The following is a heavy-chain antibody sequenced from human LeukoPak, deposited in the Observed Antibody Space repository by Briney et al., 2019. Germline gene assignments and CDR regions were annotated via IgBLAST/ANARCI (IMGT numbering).Heavy chain of an antibody. D-gene: IGHD6-19*01. Sequence: ASVKVSCKASGYSLTNYAMHWVRQAPGQRLEWMGWINAGNGNTKYSQKFQGRVTITRDTSASTAYMELSSLRSEDTAVYYCARVTAVAGHSPYFDYWGQGTLVTVSS. CDR2: INAGNGNT. V-gene: IGHV1-3*01. CDR3: ARVTAVAGHSPYFDY. J-gene: IGHJ4*02. CDR1: GYSLTNYA.